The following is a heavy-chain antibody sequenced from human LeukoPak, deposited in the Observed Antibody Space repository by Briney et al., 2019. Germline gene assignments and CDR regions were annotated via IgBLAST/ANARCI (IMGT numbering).Heavy chain of an antibody. J-gene: IGHJ3*02. CDR2: ISAYNGNT. D-gene: IGHD3-16*01. CDR3: ARDRLLGGSIGAFDI. V-gene: IGHV1-18*01. Sequence: GASVKVSCKASGYTFTSYGISWVRQAPGQGLEWMGWISAYNGNTNYAQKLQGRVTMTTDTSTSTAYMELRSLRSDDTAVYYCARDRLLGGSIGAFDIWGQGTMVTVSS. CDR1: GYTFTSYG.